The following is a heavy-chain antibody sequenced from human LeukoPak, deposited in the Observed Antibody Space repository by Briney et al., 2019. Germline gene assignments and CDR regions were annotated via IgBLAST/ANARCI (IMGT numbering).Heavy chain of an antibody. CDR1: GFTFSSYE. J-gene: IGHJ3*02. Sequence: GGSLRLSCAASGFTFSSYEMNWVRQAPGKGLEWVSYISSSGSTIYYADSVKGRFTISRDNAKNSLYLQMNSLRAEDTAVYYCARDGLRGAFDIWGQGTMVTISS. CDR2: ISSSGSTI. CDR3: ARDGLRGAFDI. V-gene: IGHV3-48*03. D-gene: IGHD3-10*01.